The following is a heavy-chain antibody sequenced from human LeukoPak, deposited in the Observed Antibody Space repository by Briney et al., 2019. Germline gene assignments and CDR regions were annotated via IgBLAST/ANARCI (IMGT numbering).Heavy chain of an antibody. CDR2: INHSGST. CDR3: TRGRQQWLARYLWFDP. J-gene: IGHJ5*02. V-gene: IGHV4-34*01. Sequence: SETLSLTCAVYGGSFSGYYWSWIRQPPGKGLEWIGEINHSGSTNYNPSLKSRVTISVDTSKNQFSLKLSSVTAADTAVYYCTRGRQQWLARYLWFDPWGQGTLVTVSS. CDR1: GGSFSGYY. D-gene: IGHD6-19*01.